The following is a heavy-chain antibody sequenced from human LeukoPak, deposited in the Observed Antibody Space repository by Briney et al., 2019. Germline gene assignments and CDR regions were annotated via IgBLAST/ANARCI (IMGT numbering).Heavy chain of an antibody. V-gene: IGHV1-46*01. J-gene: IGHJ4*02. CDR3: ARGSGVLRYFDWLFPLDY. CDR1: GYTFTSYY. CDR2: INPSGGST. D-gene: IGHD3-9*01. Sequence: WASVKVSCKASGYTFTSYYMHWVRQAPGQGLEWMGIINPSGGSTSYAQKFQGRVTMTRDTSISTAYMELSRLRSDDTAVYYCARGSGVLRYFDWLFPLDYWGQGTLVTVSS.